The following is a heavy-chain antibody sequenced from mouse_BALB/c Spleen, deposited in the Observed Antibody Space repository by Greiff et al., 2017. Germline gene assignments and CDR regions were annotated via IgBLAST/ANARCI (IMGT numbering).Heavy chain of an antibody. D-gene: IGHD1-1*01. CDR3: ARDYYGSSYFDV. J-gene: IGHJ1*01. CDR1: GFTFSDYY. CDR2: ISDGGSYT. Sequence: EVKLQESGGGLVKPGGSLKLSCAASGFTFSDYYMYWVRQTPEKRLEWVATISDGGSYTYYPDSVKGRFTISRDNAKNNLYLQMSSLKSEDTAMYYCARDYYGSSYFDVWGAGTTVTVSS. V-gene: IGHV5-4*02.